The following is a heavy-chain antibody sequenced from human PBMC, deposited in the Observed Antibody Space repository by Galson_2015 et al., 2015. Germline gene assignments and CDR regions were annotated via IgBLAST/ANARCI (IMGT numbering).Heavy chain of an antibody. CDR1: GFTFDDYA. CDR2: ISWNSGSI. Sequence: SLRLSCAASGFTFDDYAMHWVRQAPGKGLEWVSGISWNSGSIGYADSVKGRFTISRDNAKNSLYLQMNSLRAEDTALYYCAKDSSRKLEVGTFDIWGQGTMVTVSS. V-gene: IGHV3-9*01. J-gene: IGHJ3*02. D-gene: IGHD6-6*01. CDR3: AKDSSRKLEVGTFDI.